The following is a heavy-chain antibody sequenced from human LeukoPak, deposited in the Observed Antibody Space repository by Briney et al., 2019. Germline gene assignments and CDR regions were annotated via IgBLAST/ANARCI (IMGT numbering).Heavy chain of an antibody. D-gene: IGHD6-19*01. Sequence: SETLSLTCTISGDSITSSHYYWGWIRQSPEKGLEWIGSIWHTGSTYYNPSLKSRVTISVDTSKNQFSLKLTSVTAADTAVYYCARITDLSVATDYWGQGTLVTVSS. CDR2: IWHTGST. J-gene: IGHJ4*02. CDR3: ARITDLSVATDY. CDR1: GDSITSSHYY. V-gene: IGHV4-39*07.